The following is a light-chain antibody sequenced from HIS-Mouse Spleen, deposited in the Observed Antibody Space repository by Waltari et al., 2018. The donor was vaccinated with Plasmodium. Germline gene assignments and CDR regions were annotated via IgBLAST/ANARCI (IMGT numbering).Light chain of an antibody. CDR3: YSTDSSGNHRV. CDR1: ALPKKY. Sequence: SYELTQPPSVSVSPGQTARITCPGDALPKKYAYWYQEKSGQAPVLVIYEDSKRPSGTPERFSWSSSGTMATLTISGAQVEDEADYYCYSTDSSGNHRVFGGGTKLTVL. CDR2: EDS. J-gene: IGLJ3*02. V-gene: IGLV3-10*01.